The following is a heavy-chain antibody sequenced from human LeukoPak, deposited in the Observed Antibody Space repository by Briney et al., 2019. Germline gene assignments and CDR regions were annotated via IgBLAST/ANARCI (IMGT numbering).Heavy chain of an antibody. J-gene: IGHJ4*02. D-gene: IGHD3-3*01. CDR2: VSPSSGHT. Sequence: ASVKVSCKAFGYTFTNYGITWLRQAPGQGLEWMGWVSPSSGHTNYTQNLQDRVTMTTDTPTNTAYMELRSLRSDDTAVYYCARGVRYDFWSGPLGYYFDYWGQGTLVTVSS. CDR1: GYTFTNYG. CDR3: ARGVRYDFWSGPLGYYFDY. V-gene: IGHV1-18*01.